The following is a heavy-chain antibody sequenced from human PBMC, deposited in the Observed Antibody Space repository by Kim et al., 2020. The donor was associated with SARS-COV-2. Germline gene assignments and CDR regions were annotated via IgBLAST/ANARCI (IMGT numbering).Heavy chain of an antibody. Sequence: GGSLRLSCAASGFTFSSYSMNWVRQAPGKGLEWVSSISSSSSYIYYADSVKGRFTISRDNAKNSLYLQMNSLRAEDTAVYYCARERSEWELLLGYYYYYGMDVWGQGTTVTVSS. CDR3: ARERSEWELLLGYYYYYGMDV. CDR1: GFTFSSYS. CDR2: ISSSSSYI. D-gene: IGHD1-26*01. J-gene: IGHJ6*02. V-gene: IGHV3-21*04.